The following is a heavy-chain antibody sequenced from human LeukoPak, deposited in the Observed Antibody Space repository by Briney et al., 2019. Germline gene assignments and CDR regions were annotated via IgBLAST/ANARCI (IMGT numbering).Heavy chain of an antibody. CDR2: ISYDGSNK. D-gene: IGHD3-3*01. CDR1: GFTFSSYG. V-gene: IGHV3-30*18. CDR3: AKDKRFWSGYYLDY. Sequence: GGSLRLSCAASGFTFSSYGMHWVRLAPGKGLEWVAVISYDGSNKYYADSVKGRFTISRDNSKNTLYLQMNSLRAEDTAVYYCAKDKRFWSGYYLDYWGQGTLVTVSS. J-gene: IGHJ4*02.